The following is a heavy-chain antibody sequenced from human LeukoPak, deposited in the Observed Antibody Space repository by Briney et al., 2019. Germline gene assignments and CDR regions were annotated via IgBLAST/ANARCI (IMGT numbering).Heavy chain of an antibody. V-gene: IGHV3-15*01. D-gene: IGHD6-19*01. CDR2: IKSKTDGGTT. CDR3: TTIAVAGTAPVYYYYYMDV. Sequence: GGSLRLSCAASGFTFSNAWMSWVRQAPGKGLEWVGRIKSKTDGGTTDYAAPVKGRFTISRDDSKNTLYLQMNSLKTEDTDVYYCTTIAVAGTAPVYYYYYMDVWGKGTTVTVSS. J-gene: IGHJ6*03. CDR1: GFTFSNAW.